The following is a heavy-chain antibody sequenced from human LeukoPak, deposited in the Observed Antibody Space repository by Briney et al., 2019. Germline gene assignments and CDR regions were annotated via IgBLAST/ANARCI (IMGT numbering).Heavy chain of an antibody. D-gene: IGHD3-22*01. Sequence: GGSLRLSCAASGFTFSSYAMHWVRQAPGKGLEWVAVISYDGSNKYYADSVKGRFTISRDNSKSTLYLQMNSLRAEDTAVYYCARDAIRPMIVVLGGMDVWGQGTTVTVSS. V-gene: IGHV3-30-3*01. CDR1: GFTFSSYA. CDR2: ISYDGSNK. J-gene: IGHJ6*02. CDR3: ARDAIRPMIVVLGGMDV.